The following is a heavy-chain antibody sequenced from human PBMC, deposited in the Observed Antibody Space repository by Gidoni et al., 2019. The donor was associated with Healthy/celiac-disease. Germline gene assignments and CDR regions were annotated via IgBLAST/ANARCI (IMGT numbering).Heavy chain of an antibody. CDR2: IYSGGST. Sequence: QPGGSLRLSCAASGFTVSSNYMSCVRQAPGKGLEWVSVIYSGGSTYYADSVKGRFTISRDNSKNTLYLQMISLRAEDTAVYYCAGVIGPPLDYYFDYWGQGTLVTVSS. CDR1: GFTVSSNY. J-gene: IGHJ4*02. CDR3: AGVIGPPLDYYFDY. D-gene: IGHD1-1*01. V-gene: IGHV3-66*01.